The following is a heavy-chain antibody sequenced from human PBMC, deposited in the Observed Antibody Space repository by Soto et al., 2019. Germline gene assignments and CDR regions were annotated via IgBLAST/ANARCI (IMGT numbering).Heavy chain of an antibody. J-gene: IGHJ6*02. V-gene: IGHV4-39*07. D-gene: IGHD4-17*01. CDR1: GGSISNSNYY. Sequence: SETLSLTCTVSGGSISNSNYYWGWIRQPPGKALEWIGSIYYTGSTNYNPSLKSRVTISVDTSKNQFSLKLSSVTAADTAVYYCAREFSTVNNYGMDVWGQGTTVTVSS. CDR2: IYYTGST. CDR3: AREFSTVNNYGMDV.